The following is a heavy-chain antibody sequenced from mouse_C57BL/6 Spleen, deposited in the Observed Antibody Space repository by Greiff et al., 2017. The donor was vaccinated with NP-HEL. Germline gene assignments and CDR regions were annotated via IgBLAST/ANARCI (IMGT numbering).Heavy chain of an antibody. CDR3: VRNYLYAMDY. CDR2: IRSKSNNYAT. J-gene: IGHJ4*01. V-gene: IGHV10-1*01. CDR1: GFSFNTYA. D-gene: IGHD2-1*01. Sequence: EVQLQESGGGLVQPKGSLKLSCAASGFSFNTYAMNWVRQAPGKGLEWVARIRSKSNNYATYYADSVKDRFTISRDDSESMLYLQMNNLKTEDTAMYYCVRNYLYAMDYWGQGTSVTVSS.